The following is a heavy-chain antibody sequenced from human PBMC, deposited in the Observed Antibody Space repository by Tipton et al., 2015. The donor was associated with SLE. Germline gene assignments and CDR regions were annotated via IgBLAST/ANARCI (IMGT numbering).Heavy chain of an antibody. J-gene: IGHJ4*02. CDR2: INHSGST. Sequence: TLSLTCAVYGGSFSGYYWSWIRQPPGKGLEWIWEINHSGSTNYNPSLKSRVTISVDTSKNQFSLKLSSVTAADTAVYYCARGRAFDYWGQGTLVTVSS. CDR1: GGSFSGYY. CDR3: ARGRAFDY. V-gene: IGHV4-34*01.